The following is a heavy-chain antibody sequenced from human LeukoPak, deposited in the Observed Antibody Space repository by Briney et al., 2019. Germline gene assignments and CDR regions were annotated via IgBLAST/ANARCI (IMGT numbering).Heavy chain of an antibody. J-gene: IGHJ4*02. CDR3: ARSPLPYYYDSSGPFDY. Sequence: ASVKVSCKASGYIFSDYYMHWVRQAPGQGLEWVGWISAYNGNTNYAQKLQGRVTMTTETSTSTAYMELRSLTSDDTAVYYCARSPLPYYYDSSGPFDYWGQGTLVTVSS. CDR1: GYIFSDYY. V-gene: IGHV1-18*04. CDR2: ISAYNGNT. D-gene: IGHD3-22*01.